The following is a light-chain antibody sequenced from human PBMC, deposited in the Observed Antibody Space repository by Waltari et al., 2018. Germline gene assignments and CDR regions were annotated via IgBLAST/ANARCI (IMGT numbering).Light chain of an antibody. CDR2: DVS. CDR3: QQRDSWPRT. CDR1: QTIGIQ. V-gene: IGKV3-11*01. J-gene: IGKJ1*01. Sequence: EIVLTQSPATLSLSPGELTTLSCRASQTIGIQLAWYQQKPGQAPRLLISDVSNSATGIPVRFSGSGAGTDFTLTISSLEPEDFAVDYCQQRDSWPRTFGQGTKVEI.